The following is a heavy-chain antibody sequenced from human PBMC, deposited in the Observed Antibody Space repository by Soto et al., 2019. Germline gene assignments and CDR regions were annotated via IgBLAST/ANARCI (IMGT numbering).Heavy chain of an antibody. CDR1: GGSINSGGSF. D-gene: IGHD3-22*01. CDR3: ARGLYEPNWFDS. Sequence: QVQLQESGPGLVKPSQTLSLICTVSGGSINSGGSFWTWIRQHPGRAPEWIGYLSHTGNTYYNPSLKSRVLMSVERSKNLLSLRLSSVTAADTAVYYCARGLYEPNWFDSWSQGTLVTVSS. J-gene: IGHJ5*01. CDR2: LSHTGNT. V-gene: IGHV4-31*03.